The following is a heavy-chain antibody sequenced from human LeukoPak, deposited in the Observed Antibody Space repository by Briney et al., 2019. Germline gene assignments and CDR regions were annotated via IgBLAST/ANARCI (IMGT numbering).Heavy chain of an antibody. V-gene: IGHV4-59*08. Sequence: KSSETLSLTCTVSGGSISSYYWSWIRQPPGKGLEWIGYIYYSGSTNYNPSLKSRVTISVDTPMNQFSLKLSSVTAADTAVYYCARLPLRSHFDYWGQGTLVTVSS. J-gene: IGHJ4*02. CDR3: ARLPLRSHFDY. CDR2: IYYSGST. CDR1: GGSISSYY.